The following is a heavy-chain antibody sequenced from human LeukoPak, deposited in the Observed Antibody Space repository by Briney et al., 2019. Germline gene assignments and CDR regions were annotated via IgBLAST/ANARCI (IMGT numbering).Heavy chain of an antibody. V-gene: IGHV4-39*01. CDR1: GGSISSSSYY. J-gene: IGHJ4*02. Sequence: SETLSLTCTVSGGSISSSSYYWGWIRQPPGKGREWIGSIYYSGSTYYNPSLKRRVTISVDTSKNQLSLKLSSVTAADTAVYYCARILRLLRYFDWSSGGGYFDYWGQGTLVTVSS. CDR3: ARILRLLRYFDWSSGGGYFDY. CDR2: IYYSGST. D-gene: IGHD3-9*01.